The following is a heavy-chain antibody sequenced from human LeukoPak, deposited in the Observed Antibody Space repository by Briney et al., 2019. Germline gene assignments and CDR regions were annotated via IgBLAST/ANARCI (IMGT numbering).Heavy chain of an antibody. D-gene: IGHD1-26*01. CDR1: GFTFSSYR. Sequence: GGSLRLSCAAFGFTFSSYRMHWVRQAPGKGLVWVSRINSDGSSRHYADSVKGQFTIPRDNAKNTLYLQMNSLRADDTAVYYCARVEKKLIVGSTNHWFDPWGQGTLVTVSS. V-gene: IGHV3-74*01. CDR3: ARVEKKLIVGSTNHWFDP. CDR2: INSDGSSR. J-gene: IGHJ5*02.